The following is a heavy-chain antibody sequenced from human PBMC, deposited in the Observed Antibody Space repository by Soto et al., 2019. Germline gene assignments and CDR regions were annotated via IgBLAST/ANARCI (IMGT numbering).Heavy chain of an antibody. CDR3: TTVVDYGDYGGQYYYYYYGMDV. J-gene: IGHJ6*02. CDR1: GFTFSNAW. Sequence: PGGSLRLSCAASGFTFSNAWMNWVRQAPGKGLEWVGRIKSKTDGGTTDYAAPVKGRFTISRDDSKNTLYLQMNSLKTEDTAVYYCTTVVDYGDYGGQYYYYYYGMDVWGQGTTVTVSS. V-gene: IGHV3-15*07. CDR2: IKSKTDGGTT. D-gene: IGHD4-17*01.